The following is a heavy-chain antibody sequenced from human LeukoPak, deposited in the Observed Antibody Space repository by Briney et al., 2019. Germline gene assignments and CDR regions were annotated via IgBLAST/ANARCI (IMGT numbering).Heavy chain of an antibody. CDR1: GFTFSSYA. J-gene: IGHJ5*02. CDR3: AKDRVITTSKVSNWFDP. CDR2: ISGSGGST. V-gene: IGHV3-23*01. D-gene: IGHD1-20*01. Sequence: PGGSLRLSCAASGFTFSSYAMSWVRQAPGKGLEWVSAISGSGGSTYYADSVKGRFTISRDNSKNTLYLQMSSLRAEDTAVYYCAKDRVITTSKVSNWFDPWGQGTLVTVSS.